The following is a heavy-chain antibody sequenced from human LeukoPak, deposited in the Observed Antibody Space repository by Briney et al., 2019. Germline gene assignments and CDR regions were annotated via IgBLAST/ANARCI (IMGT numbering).Heavy chain of an antibody. V-gene: IGHV3-30-3*01. CDR1: GFTFSSYA. CDR3: ARPGITAFDI. J-gene: IGHJ3*02. D-gene: IGHD3-10*01. CDR2: ISYDGSNK. Sequence: GGSLRLSCAAFGFTFSSYAMHWVRQAPGKGLEWVAVISYDGSNKYYADSVKGRITISRDNAKNSVSLYMNSLRAEDSAVYYCARPGITAFDIWGQGTMVTVSS.